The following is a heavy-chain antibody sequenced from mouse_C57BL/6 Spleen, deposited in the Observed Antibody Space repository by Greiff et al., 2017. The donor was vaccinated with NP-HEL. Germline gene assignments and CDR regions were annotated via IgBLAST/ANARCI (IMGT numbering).Heavy chain of an antibody. CDR1: GYTFTSYW. J-gene: IGHJ3*01. D-gene: IGHD1-1*01. V-gene: IGHV1-53*01. CDR3: ARSLLLLRSGFAY. CDR2: INPSNGGT. Sequence: QVPLQQPGTELVKPGASVKLSCKASGYTFTSYWMHWVKQRPGQGLEWIGNINPSNGGTNYNEKFKSKATMTVDKSSSTAYMQLSSLTSDDSAVYYCARSLLLLRSGFAYWGQGTLVTVSA.